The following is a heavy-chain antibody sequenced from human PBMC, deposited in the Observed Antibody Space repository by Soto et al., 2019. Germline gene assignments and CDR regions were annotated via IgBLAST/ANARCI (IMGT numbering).Heavy chain of an antibody. CDR3: AKEPVGVTRTFDY. D-gene: IGHD2-21*02. CDR2: ISSNGGST. V-gene: IGHV3-64D*08. J-gene: IGHJ4*02. CDR1: GFTFSSYA. Sequence: GGSLRLSCSASGFTFSSYAMHWVRQTPGKGLEYVSAISSNGGSTYYADSVKGRFTISRDNSKNTLYLQMSSLRAEDTAVYYCAKEPVGVTRTFDYWGQGTLVTVSS.